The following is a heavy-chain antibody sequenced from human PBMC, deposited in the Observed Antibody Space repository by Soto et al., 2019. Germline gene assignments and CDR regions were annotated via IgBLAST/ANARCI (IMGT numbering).Heavy chain of an antibody. D-gene: IGHD3-16*02. Sequence: SETLSLTCTVSGGSISSYYWSWIRQPPGKGLEWIGYIYYSGSTNYSPSLKSRVTISVDTSKNQFSLKLSSVTAADTAVYYCARGSRYDYVWGSYRSGPDAFDIWGQGTMVTVSS. V-gene: IGHV4-59*01. J-gene: IGHJ3*02. CDR2: IYYSGST. CDR1: GGSISSYY. CDR3: ARGSRYDYVWGSYRSGPDAFDI.